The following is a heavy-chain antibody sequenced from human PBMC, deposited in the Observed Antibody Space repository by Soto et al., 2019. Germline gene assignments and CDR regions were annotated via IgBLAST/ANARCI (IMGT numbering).Heavy chain of an antibody. V-gene: IGHV6-1*01. D-gene: IGHD1-20*01. CDR2: TYYRSKWYN. J-gene: IGHJ4*02. CDR1: GASVSSNSAA. Sequence: LSLTCAISGASVSSNSAAWHWIRQSPSRGLEWLGRTYYRSKWYNDYAVSVKSRITINPDTSKNQFSLQLNSVNPEDTAVYYCARTRVTGNLDYWGQGTLVTVSS. CDR3: ARTRVTGNLDY.